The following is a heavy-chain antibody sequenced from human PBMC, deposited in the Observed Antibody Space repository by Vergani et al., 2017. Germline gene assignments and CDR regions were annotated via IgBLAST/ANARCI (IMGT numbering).Heavy chain of an antibody. CDR2: IYYSGST. Sequence: QLQLQESGPGLVKPSETLSLTCTVSGGSISSSSYYWGWIRQPPGKGLEWIGRIYYSGSTYYNPSLKSRVTISVDTSKNQFSLKLSSVTAADTAVYYCARTYYYDSSPQNAFDIWGQGTMVTVSS. CDR1: GGSISSSSYY. J-gene: IGHJ3*02. V-gene: IGHV4-39*07. D-gene: IGHD3-22*01. CDR3: ARTYYYDSSPQNAFDI.